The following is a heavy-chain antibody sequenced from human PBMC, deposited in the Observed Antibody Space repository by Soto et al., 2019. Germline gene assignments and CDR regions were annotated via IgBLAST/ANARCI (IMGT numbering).Heavy chain of an antibody. J-gene: IGHJ4*02. Sequence: SETLSLTCTVSGGSISSYYWSWIRQPPGKGLEWIGYIYYSGSTNYNPSLKSRVTISADTSKNQFSLKLTSVTAADTAVYYCARVHCNSTTCHVFDSWGRGTQVTVSS. CDR2: IYYSGST. D-gene: IGHD2-2*01. CDR1: GGSISSYY. V-gene: IGHV4-59*12. CDR3: ARVHCNSTTCHVFDS.